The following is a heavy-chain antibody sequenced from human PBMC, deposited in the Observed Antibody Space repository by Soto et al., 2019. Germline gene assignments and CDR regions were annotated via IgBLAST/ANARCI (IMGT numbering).Heavy chain of an antibody. J-gene: IGHJ4*02. Sequence: EMQLVESGGGLVQPGGSLRLSCAVSGFIFSNHWMAWVRQAPGKGLEWVAKVNEDGSEKSYVDSVKGRFTISRDNARSSLYLQMDGLRAEDTAVYHCVRDVAWSFDCWGQGTLVTVSS. D-gene: IGHD3-3*01. CDR1: GFIFSNHW. CDR2: VNEDGSEK. CDR3: VRDVAWSFDC. V-gene: IGHV3-7*01.